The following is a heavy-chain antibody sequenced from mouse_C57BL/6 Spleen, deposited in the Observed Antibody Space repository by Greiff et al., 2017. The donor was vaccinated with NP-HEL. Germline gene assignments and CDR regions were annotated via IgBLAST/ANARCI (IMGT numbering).Heavy chain of an antibody. Sequence: QVQLKESGAELARPGASVKLSCKASGYTFTSYGISWVKQRTGQGLEWIGEIYPRSGNTYYNEKFKGKATLTADKSSSTAYMELRSLTSEDSAVYFCARRAYYSNYGFDYWGQGTTLTVSS. D-gene: IGHD2-5*01. CDR1: GYTFTSYG. CDR3: ARRAYYSNYGFDY. CDR2: IYPRSGNT. V-gene: IGHV1-81*01. J-gene: IGHJ2*01.